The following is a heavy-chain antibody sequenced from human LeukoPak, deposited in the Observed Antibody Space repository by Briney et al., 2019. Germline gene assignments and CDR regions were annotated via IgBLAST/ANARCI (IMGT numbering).Heavy chain of an antibody. J-gene: IGHJ4*02. V-gene: IGHV3-23*01. CDR1: GFTFSSYA. CDR2: ISGSGGST. Sequence: PGGSLRLSCAASGFTFSSYAMSWVRQAPGKGLERVSAISGSGGSTYYADSVKGRFTISRDNSKNTLYLQMNSLRAEDTAVYYCAKAVGYGDYASDYWGQGTLVTVSS. CDR3: AKAVGYGDYASDY. D-gene: IGHD4-17*01.